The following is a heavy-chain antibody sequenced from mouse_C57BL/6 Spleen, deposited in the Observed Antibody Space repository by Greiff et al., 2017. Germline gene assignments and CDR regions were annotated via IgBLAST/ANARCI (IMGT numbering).Heavy chain of an antibody. CDR2: IDPNSGGT. J-gene: IGHJ4*01. V-gene: IGHV1-72*01. CDR3: ARDRHRSSYNYAMDY. D-gene: IGHD1-1*01. CDR1: GYTFTSYW. Sequence: QVQLKQPGAELVKPGASVKLSCKASGYTFTSYWMHWVKQRPGRGLEWIGRIDPNSGGTKYNEKFKSKATLTVDKPSSTAYMQLSSLTSEDSAVYYCARDRHRSSYNYAMDYWGQGTSVTVSS.